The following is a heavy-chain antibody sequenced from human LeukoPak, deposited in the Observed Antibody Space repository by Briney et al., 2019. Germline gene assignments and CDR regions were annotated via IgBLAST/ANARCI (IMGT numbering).Heavy chain of an antibody. CDR1: GYTFTGYY. J-gene: IGHJ3*02. D-gene: IGHD2-21*02. Sequence: GASVKVSCKASGYTFTGYYMHWVRQAPGQGLEWMGWINSNSGGTNYAQKFQGRVTMTRDTSISTAYMELSRLRSDDTAVYYCARVRGYCGGDCYDPDAFDIWGQGTMVTVSS. CDR2: INSNSGGT. V-gene: IGHV1-2*02. CDR3: ARVRGYCGGDCYDPDAFDI.